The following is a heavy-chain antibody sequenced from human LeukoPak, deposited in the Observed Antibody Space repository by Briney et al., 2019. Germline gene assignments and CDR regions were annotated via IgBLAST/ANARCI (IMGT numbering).Heavy chain of an antibody. J-gene: IGHJ4*02. D-gene: IGHD3-22*01. Sequence: SQTLSLTCTVSGGSITSGSHYWNWIRQPAGKGLEWIGRIYTSGSTKYNPSLKSRFTISIYTSKNQFSLKLSSVTAADTAVYYCARDYYDTSVYLGHWGQGTLVTVSS. V-gene: IGHV4-61*02. CDR1: GGSITSGSHY. CDR2: IYTSGST. CDR3: ARDYYDTSVYLGH.